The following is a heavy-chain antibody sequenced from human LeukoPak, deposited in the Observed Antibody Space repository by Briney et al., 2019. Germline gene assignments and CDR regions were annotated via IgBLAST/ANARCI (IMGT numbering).Heavy chain of an antibody. J-gene: IGHJ4*02. CDR2: ISRSGNTT. Sequence: GGCLRLSCAASGFTFSSYEMTWVRQAPGKGLEWVSYISRSGNTTYYADSVKGRFTISRDNAKNSLYLQMNSLRAEDTAVYYCAGGDYFDYWGQGTLVTVSS. CDR3: AGGDYFDY. V-gene: IGHV3-48*03. D-gene: IGHD4-17*01. CDR1: GFTFSSYE.